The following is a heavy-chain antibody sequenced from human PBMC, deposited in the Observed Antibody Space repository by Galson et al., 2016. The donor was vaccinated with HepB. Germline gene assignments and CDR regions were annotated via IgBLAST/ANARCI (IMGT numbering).Heavy chain of an antibody. D-gene: IGHD1-1*01. Sequence: SVKVSCKASGGTFSTYAITWVRQAPGQGLEWMGGIIPIFGPTNYAQKFQGRITITADESTSTAYMELSSLRSDDTAVYYCARGVFRYKWDDSRYFYCYMDVWGKGTTVTVSS. V-gene: IGHV1-69*13. CDR2: IIPIFGPT. J-gene: IGHJ6*03. CDR1: GGTFSTYA. CDR3: ARGVFRYKWDDSRYFYCYMDV.